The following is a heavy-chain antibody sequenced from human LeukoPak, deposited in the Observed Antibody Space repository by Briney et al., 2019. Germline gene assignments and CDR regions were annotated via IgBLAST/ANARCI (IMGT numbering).Heavy chain of an antibody. CDR2: IYSGGST. V-gene: IGHV3-53*01. Sequence: GGSLRLSCAASGFTVSSNYMSWVRQAPGKGLEWVSVIYSGGSTYYADSVKGRFTISRDNSKNTLYLQMNSLRAEDTAVYYCASLDYGGNSGIDYWGQGTLVTASS. CDR3: ASLDYGGNSGIDY. J-gene: IGHJ4*02. D-gene: IGHD4-23*01. CDR1: GFTVSSNY.